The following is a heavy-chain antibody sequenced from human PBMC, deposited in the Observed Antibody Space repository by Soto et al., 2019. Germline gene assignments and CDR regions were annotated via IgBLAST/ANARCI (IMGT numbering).Heavy chain of an antibody. V-gene: IGHV4-34*01. CDR1: GESLGGYY. Sequence: QVQLQQWGAGLLKPSETLSLTCGVYGESLGGYYWSWIRQPPGKGLEWIGEINHGGSTNYNPSLKSRVTISVDTSKNQLSLKLSSVTAADTAVYYCARDGYNYGSFDYWGQGTLVTVSS. J-gene: IGHJ4*02. D-gene: IGHD5-18*01. CDR2: INHGGST. CDR3: ARDGYNYGSFDY.